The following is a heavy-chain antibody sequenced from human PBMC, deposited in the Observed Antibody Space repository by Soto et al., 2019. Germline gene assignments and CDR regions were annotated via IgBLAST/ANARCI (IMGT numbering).Heavy chain of an antibody. V-gene: IGHV4-39*01. J-gene: IGHJ4*02. Sequence: NPSETLSLTCTVSGGSISSSSYYWGWIRQPPGKGLEWIGSIYYSGSTYYNPSLKSRVTISVDTSKNQFSLKLSSVTAADTAVYYCAGQHKYSYGPGYFDYWGQGTLVTVSS. CDR3: AGQHKYSYGPGYFDY. CDR1: GGSISSSSYY. CDR2: IYYSGST. D-gene: IGHD5-18*01.